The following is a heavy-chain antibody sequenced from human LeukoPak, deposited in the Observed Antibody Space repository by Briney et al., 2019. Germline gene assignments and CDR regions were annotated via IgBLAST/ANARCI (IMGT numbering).Heavy chain of an antibody. CDR2: INPNSGGT. Sequence: ASVKVPCKASGYTFTGYYMHWVRQAPGQGLEWMGRINPNSGGTNYAQKFQGRVTMTRDTSISTAYMELSRLRSGDTAVYYCARFYCSSTSCYGNDYWGQGTLVTVSS. CDR3: ARFYCSSTSCYGNDY. V-gene: IGHV1-2*06. J-gene: IGHJ4*02. CDR1: GYTFTGYY. D-gene: IGHD2-2*01.